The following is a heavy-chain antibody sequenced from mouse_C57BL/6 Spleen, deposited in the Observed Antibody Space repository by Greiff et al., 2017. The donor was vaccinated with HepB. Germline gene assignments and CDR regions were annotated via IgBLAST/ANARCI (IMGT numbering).Heavy chain of an antibody. Sequence: QVQLQQPGAGLVLPGASVKLSCKASCYTFTRYWMHWVKQRPGQGLEWIGEIDPSDSYTNYNQKFKGKSTLTVDKSSSTAYMQLSSLTSEDSAFYCCARGTTVAPYYFDDWGEGTTPTVSS. J-gene: IGHJ2*01. V-gene: IGHV1-69*01. CDR3: ARGTTVAPYYFDD. D-gene: IGHD1-1*01. CDR1: CYTFTRYW. CDR2: IDPSDSYT.